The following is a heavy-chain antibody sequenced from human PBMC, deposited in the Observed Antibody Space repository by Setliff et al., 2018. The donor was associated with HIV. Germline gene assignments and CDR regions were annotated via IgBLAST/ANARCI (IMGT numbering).Heavy chain of an antibody. Sequence: ASVKVSCKASGYTFSTYGLTWVRQAPGQGLEWMGWIRADNGHTKYAQKLQGRVTMTKDTSTSTAYMELRSLRSDDTAVYYCARDSSFNMDVWGKGTTVTVSS. CDR3: ARDSSFNMDV. CDR1: GYTFSTYG. J-gene: IGHJ6*03. CDR2: IRADNGHT. V-gene: IGHV1-18*01.